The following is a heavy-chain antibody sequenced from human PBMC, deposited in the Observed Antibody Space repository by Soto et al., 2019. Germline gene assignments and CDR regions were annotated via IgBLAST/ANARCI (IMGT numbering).Heavy chain of an antibody. D-gene: IGHD2-8*02. Sequence: TLSLTCTVSGGSISSVAFYWSLIRHHPGQGLEWTGYIYYSGSTYYNPSLLSRVTTSGDASSNQFSVMVSSVTAADTAVYYCAGGILMVVATTPRHYDGMDVWRQVTTGT. CDR2: IYYSGST. CDR3: AGGILMVVATTPRHYDGMDV. V-gene: IGHV4-31*03. CDR1: GGSISSVAFY. J-gene: IGHJ6*01.